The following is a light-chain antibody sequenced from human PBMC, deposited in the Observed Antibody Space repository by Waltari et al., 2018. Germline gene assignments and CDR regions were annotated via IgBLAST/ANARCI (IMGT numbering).Light chain of an antibody. CDR2: WAS. J-gene: IGKJ4*01. Sequence: DIVMTQSPDSLAVSLGERATINCKSSQTVLYSSNNKNYLAWYQQKPGQPPKLLIYWASTLESGVPDRFSGSGSGTDFTLTTSSLQAEDVAVYYCQQYSTTPLTFGGGTKVEVK. V-gene: IGKV4-1*01. CDR3: QQYSTTPLT. CDR1: QTVLYSSNNKNY.